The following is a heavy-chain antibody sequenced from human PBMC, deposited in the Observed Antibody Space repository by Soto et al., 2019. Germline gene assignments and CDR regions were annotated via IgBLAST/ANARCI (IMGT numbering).Heavy chain of an antibody. CDR1: GFTVRNNY. J-gene: IGHJ4*02. CDR3: ARDLQLERKSSDC. D-gene: IGHD2-2*01. CDR2: TYSGGTT. Sequence: GGSLRLSCAAPGFTVRNNYMSWVRQAPGKGLEWVSLTYSGGTTDYADSVKGRFTISRDNSKNTLYLQMNSLRAEDTAVYYCARDLQLERKSSDCWGQGTLVTVSS. V-gene: IGHV3-66*01.